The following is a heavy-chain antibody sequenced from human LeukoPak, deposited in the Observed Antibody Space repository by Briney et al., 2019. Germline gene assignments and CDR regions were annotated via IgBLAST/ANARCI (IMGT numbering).Heavy chain of an antibody. Sequence: GASVKVSCKASGGTFSSYAISWVRQAAGQGLEWMGGIIPIFGTANYAQKFQGRVTITADESTSTAYMELSSLRSEDTAVYYCASAAGDIAVAGTLFDYWGQGTLVTVSS. CDR1: GGTFSSYA. CDR2: IIPIFGTA. V-gene: IGHV1-69*13. J-gene: IGHJ4*02. D-gene: IGHD6-19*01. CDR3: ASAAGDIAVAGTLFDY.